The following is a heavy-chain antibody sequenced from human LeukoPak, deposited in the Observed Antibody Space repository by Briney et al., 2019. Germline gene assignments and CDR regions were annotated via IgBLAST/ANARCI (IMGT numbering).Heavy chain of an antibody. J-gene: IGHJ6*02. V-gene: IGHV3-30*03. D-gene: IGHD4-23*01. CDR1: GFTFSSYS. Sequence: GGSLRLSCAASGFTFSSYSMNWVRQAPGKGLEWVAVISYDGSNKYYADSVKGRFTISRDNSKNTLYLQMNSLRAEDTAVYYCARDMSPYGGNRYYYHYGMDVWGQGTTVTVSS. CDR2: ISYDGSNK. CDR3: ARDMSPYGGNRYYYHYGMDV.